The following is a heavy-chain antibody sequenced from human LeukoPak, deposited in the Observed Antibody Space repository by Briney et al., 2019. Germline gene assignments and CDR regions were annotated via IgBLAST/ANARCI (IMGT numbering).Heavy chain of an antibody. CDR2: IYPGDSDT. Sequence: GESLKISCKGSGYSFTSYWIGWVRQMPGKGLEWMGIIYPGDSDTRYSPSFQGQVTISADKSISTAYLQWSSLKASDTAMYYCARRVSTYYYDSSGYAVRAFDIWGQGTMVTVSS. CDR3: ARRVSTYYYDSSGYAVRAFDI. D-gene: IGHD3-22*01. V-gene: IGHV5-51*01. J-gene: IGHJ3*02. CDR1: GYSFTSYW.